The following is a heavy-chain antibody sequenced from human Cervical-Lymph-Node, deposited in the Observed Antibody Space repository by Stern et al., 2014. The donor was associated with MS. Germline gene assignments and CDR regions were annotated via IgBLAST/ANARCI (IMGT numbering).Heavy chain of an antibody. D-gene: IGHD4-17*01. J-gene: IGHJ1*01. CDR1: GDTFASYP. CDR3: ANPLPYAN. V-gene: IGHV1-46*03. Sequence: LQLVESGAEVKKPGASVKVSCKASGDTFASYPVHWLRQATGQGPGWMGIVNPTDGRTTYAETFQGRVTMTRDTSTRTVYMELSSLRAEDTAMYFCANPLPYANWGQGTRVTVSS. CDR2: VNPTDGRT.